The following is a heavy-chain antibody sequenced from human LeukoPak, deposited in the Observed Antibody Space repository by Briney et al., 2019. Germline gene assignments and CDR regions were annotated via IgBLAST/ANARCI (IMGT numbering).Heavy chain of an antibody. Sequence: PSETLSLTCTVSGGSITNYYWSWIRQPPGKGLEYIGYIHYSGSTNYNPSLKSRVTISVDTSKNQFSLKLSSVTAADTAVYYCARATYYYGSAKWGQGTLVTVSS. D-gene: IGHD3-10*01. CDR3: ARATYYYGSAK. CDR1: GGSITNYY. V-gene: IGHV4-59*12. J-gene: IGHJ4*02. CDR2: IHYSGST.